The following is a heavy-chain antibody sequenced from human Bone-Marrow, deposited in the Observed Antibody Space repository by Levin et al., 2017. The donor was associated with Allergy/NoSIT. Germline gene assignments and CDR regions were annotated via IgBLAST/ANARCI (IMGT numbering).Heavy chain of an antibody. Sequence: LSLTCAASGFIFRNYAMHWVRQAPGKGPEYVAAISSNGKDTYYADSVKGRFSISRDNSKNTLFLQMASLRPDDMATYFCAREGAPCSGTACYILDFWGLGVLVTVSS. D-gene: IGHD2-15*01. CDR1: GFIFRNYA. V-gene: IGHV3-64*02. CDR3: AREGAPCSGTACYILDF. J-gene: IGHJ4*02. CDR2: ISSNGKDT.